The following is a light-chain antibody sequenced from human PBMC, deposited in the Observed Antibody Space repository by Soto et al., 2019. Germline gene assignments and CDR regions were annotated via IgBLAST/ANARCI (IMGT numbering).Light chain of an antibody. CDR1: QSVSSSY. V-gene: IGKV3-20*01. CDR2: GAS. Sequence: EIALTQSPGTLSLSPGERATLSCRASQSVSSSYFAWYQQKPGQAPRLLIYGASSRATGIPDRFSGSGSGTDFTLTISRLEPEDFAVYYCQQYGSSPLTFGGGTKVDIK. J-gene: IGKJ4*01. CDR3: QQYGSSPLT.